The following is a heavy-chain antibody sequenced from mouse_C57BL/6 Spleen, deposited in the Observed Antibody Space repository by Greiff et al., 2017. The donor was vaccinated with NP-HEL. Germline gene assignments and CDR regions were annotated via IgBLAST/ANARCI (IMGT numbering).Heavy chain of an antibody. V-gene: IGHV5-17*01. CDR1: GFTFSDYG. Sequence: EVKLVESGGGLVKPGGSLKLSCAASGFTFSDYGMPWVRQAPEKGLEWVAYISSGSSTIYYADTVKGRFTMSRDNAKNTLFLQMTSLRSEDTAMYYCARTTDYAMDYWGQGTSVTVSS. J-gene: IGHJ4*01. D-gene: IGHD2-12*01. CDR3: ARTTDYAMDY. CDR2: ISSGSSTI.